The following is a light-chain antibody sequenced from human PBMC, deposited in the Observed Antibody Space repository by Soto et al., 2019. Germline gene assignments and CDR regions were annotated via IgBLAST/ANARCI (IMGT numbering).Light chain of an antibody. CDR2: GAS. Sequence: ESVLTQSPGTLSLSPGEGATLSCRASQTVSGNYLAWYQQKPGQAPRLLIYGASNRAAGIPERFSGSGSGTDFTLTIRSLETEDFAVYFCQQYGASRAFGQGTKVEIK. CDR1: QTVSGNY. V-gene: IGKV3-20*01. CDR3: QQYGASRA. J-gene: IGKJ1*01.